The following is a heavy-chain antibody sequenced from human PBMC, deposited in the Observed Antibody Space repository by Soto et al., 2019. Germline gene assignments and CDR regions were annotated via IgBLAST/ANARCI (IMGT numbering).Heavy chain of an antibody. D-gene: IGHD1-26*01. Sequence: QVQLQESGPGLVKPSETLSLTCTVSGGSISSYSWSWIRQPPGKGLEWVGNMYYSGSTNYNPSLKRLVTVSVDTSKNLFSLKLISVIAADTAVYYWARLEWVLYFDYCGQGSRVTVCS. V-gene: IGHV4-59*01. J-gene: IGHJ4*02. CDR1: GGSISSYS. CDR2: MYYSGST. CDR3: ARLEWVLYFDY.